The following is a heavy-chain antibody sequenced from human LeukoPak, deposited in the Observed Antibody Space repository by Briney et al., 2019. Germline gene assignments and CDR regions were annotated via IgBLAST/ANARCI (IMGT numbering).Heavy chain of an antibody. CDR3: AKGQYSSSLRGPMSYYYYYMDV. CDR1: GFTFSDYY. CDR2: ISSGTSTK. Sequence: PGGSLRLSCAASGFTFSDYYMSWIRQAPGKGLEWVSYISSGTSTKYYAGSVKGRFTISRDNAKNSLYLQMNSLRAEDTAVYYCAKGQYSSSLRGPMSYYYYYMDVWGKGTTVTVSS. V-gene: IGHV3-11*04. J-gene: IGHJ6*03. D-gene: IGHD6-6*01.